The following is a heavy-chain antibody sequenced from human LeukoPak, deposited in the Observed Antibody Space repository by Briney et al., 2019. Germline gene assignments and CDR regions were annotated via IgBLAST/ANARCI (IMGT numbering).Heavy chain of an antibody. Sequence: ASVKVSCKASGGTFSSYAISWVRQAPGQGLEWMGGIIPIFGTANYAQKFQGRVTITADESTSTAYMELSSLRSEDTAVYYCARAAGDFWSGYRYYYYYMDVWGKGTTVTVSS. CDR2: IIPIFGTA. J-gene: IGHJ6*03. D-gene: IGHD3-3*01. V-gene: IGHV1-69*13. CDR1: GGTFSSYA. CDR3: ARAAGDFWSGYRYYYYYMDV.